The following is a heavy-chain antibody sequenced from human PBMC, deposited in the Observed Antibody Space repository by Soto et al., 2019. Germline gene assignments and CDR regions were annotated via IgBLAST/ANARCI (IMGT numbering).Heavy chain of an antibody. CDR3: ARVEIGYSYGGGGIDY. CDR1: GGSISSGDYY. J-gene: IGHJ4*02. Sequence: QVQLQESGPGLVKPSQTLSLTCTVSGGSISSGDYYWSWIRQPPGKGLEWIGYIYYSGSTYYNPSLKSRVTISVDTSKNQFSLKLSSVTAADTAVYYCARVEIGYSYGGGGIDYWGQGTLVTVSS. D-gene: IGHD5-18*01. CDR2: IYYSGST. V-gene: IGHV4-30-4*01.